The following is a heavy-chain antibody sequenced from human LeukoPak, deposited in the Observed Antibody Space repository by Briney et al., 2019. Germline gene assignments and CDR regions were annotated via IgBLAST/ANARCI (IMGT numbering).Heavy chain of an antibody. D-gene: IGHD2-2*01. CDR1: GGSISSYY. CDR2: IYYSGST. J-gene: IGHJ4*02. Sequence: PSETLSLTCTVSGGSISSYYWSWIRQPPGKGLEWIGYIYYSGSTNYNPSLKSRVTISVDTSKNQFSLKLSSLTAADTAVYYCARARVVPAALDYWGQGTLVTVSS. CDR3: ARARVVPAALDY. V-gene: IGHV4-59*01.